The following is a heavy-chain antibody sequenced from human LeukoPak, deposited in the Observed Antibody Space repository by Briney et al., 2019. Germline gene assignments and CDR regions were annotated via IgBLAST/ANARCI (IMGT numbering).Heavy chain of an antibody. V-gene: IGHV1-8*01. Sequence: GASVKVSCKASGYTFTSYDINWVRQATGQGLEWMGWMNPNSGNTGYAQKFQGRVTMTRNTSISTAYMELSSLRSEDTAVYYCARVGFDCSGGSCYSGDYYYYYGMDVWGQGTTVTVSS. J-gene: IGHJ6*02. CDR3: ARVGFDCSGGSCYSGDYYYYYGMDV. D-gene: IGHD2-15*01. CDR1: GYTFTSYD. CDR2: MNPNSGNT.